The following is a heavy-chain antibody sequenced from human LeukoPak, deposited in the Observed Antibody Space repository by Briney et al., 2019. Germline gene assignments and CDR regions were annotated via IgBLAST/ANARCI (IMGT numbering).Heavy chain of an antibody. CDR2: ISYDGSNK. Sequence: PGGSLRLSCAASGFTFSTYGMHWVRQAPGKGLEWVAVISYDGSNKYYADSVKGRFTISRDNSKNTLYLQMNGLRAEDTAVYYCARDPSGSSPWGRGTLVTVSS. CDR3: ARDPSGSSP. V-gene: IGHV3-33*05. CDR1: GFTFSTYG. D-gene: IGHD3-10*01. J-gene: IGHJ5*02.